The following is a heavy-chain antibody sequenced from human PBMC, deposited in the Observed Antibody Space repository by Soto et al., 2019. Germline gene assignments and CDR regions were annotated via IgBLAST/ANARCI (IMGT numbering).Heavy chain of an antibody. CDR2: INTGNGNT. J-gene: IGHJ5*02. V-gene: IGHV1-3*04. CDR1: GYTFTRYA. Sequence: QVQLVQSGAEVKKPGASVKVSCKASGYTFTRYAMHWVRQAPGQGLEWMGWINTGNGNTHYSQKLQGRVTFTRDASAPTAYMELSSLTSEDTAVYYCARNVDYFDPWGQETLVTVSS. CDR3: ARNVDYFDP. D-gene: IGHD4-17*01.